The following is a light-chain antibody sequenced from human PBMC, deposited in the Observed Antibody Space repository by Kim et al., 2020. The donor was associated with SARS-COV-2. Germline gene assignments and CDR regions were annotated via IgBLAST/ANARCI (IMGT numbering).Light chain of an antibody. CDR3: QQFNSYSFT. J-gene: IGKJ3*01. CDR1: QGISSA. V-gene: IGKV1-13*02. Sequence: AIQLTQSPSSLSASVGDRVTITCRASQGISSALAWYQQKPGKALKLLIYDASSLESGVPSRFSGSGSGTDFTLTISSLQPEDFATYYCQQFNSYSFTFGPGTKVDIK. CDR2: DAS.